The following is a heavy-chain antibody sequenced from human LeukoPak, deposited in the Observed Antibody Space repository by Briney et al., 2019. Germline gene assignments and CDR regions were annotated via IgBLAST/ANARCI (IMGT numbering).Heavy chain of an antibody. V-gene: IGHV3-23*01. J-gene: IGHJ3*01. CDR1: GFTFNNNA. CDR2: INGGGDAT. CDR3: ARCTASCYANAFDV. D-gene: IGHD2-2*01. Sequence: PGGSLRLSCATSGFTFNNNAMSWVRHAPGKGLEWVSAINGGGDATEYADSVKGRFTISRDNSKNTLYLQMNSLRPDDTAVYYCARCTASCYANAFDVWGQGILLTVSS.